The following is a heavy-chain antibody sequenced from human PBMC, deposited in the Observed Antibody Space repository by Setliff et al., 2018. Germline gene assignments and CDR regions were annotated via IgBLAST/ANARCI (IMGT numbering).Heavy chain of an antibody. J-gene: IGHJ4*02. CDR3: AKDQGTGYCSGGSCYLFEH. CDR2: IWFDGGNE. CDR1: GFTFRNYG. V-gene: IGHV3-33*03. Sequence: LRLSCAASGFTFRNYGMHWVRQAPGKGPEWVAVIWFDGGNEFYADSVRGRFTISRDNSKNMLYLQMDSLRVEDTAVYYCAKDQGTGYCSGGSCYLFEHWGQGVQVTVS. D-gene: IGHD2-15*01.